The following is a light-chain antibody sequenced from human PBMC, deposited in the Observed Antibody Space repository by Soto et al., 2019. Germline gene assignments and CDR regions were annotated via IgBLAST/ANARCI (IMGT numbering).Light chain of an antibody. CDR1: QSLLYSDGRTY. CDR3: LQSIQLPIT. V-gene: IGKV2D-29*01. CDR2: EVS. J-gene: IGKJ4*01. Sequence: DVVLTQTPRSLSVTPGQPASISCKSSQSLLYSDGRTYVYWYLQKPGQPPQLLIHEVSNRFSRVPDRVSGGGFGTDFTLKISGVEAEEVGVYYCLQSIQLPITFGGGTNVEIK.